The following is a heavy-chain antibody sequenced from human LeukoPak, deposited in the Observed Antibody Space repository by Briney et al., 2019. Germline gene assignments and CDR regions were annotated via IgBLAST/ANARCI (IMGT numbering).Heavy chain of an antibody. V-gene: IGHV4-34*01. CDR2: INHSGST. CDR1: GGSFSGYY. CDR3: ARKRGGEDIVVVPAAIHYFDY. D-gene: IGHD2-2*01. J-gene: IGHJ4*02. Sequence: PSETLSLTCAVYGGSFSGYYWSWIRQPPGKGLEWIGEINHSGSTNYNPPLKSRVTISVDTSKNQFSLKLSSVTAADTAVYYCARKRGGEDIVVVPAAIHYFDYWGQGTLVTVSS.